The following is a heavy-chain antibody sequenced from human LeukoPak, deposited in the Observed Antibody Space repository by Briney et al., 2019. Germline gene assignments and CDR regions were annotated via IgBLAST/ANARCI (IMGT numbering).Heavy chain of an antibody. J-gene: IGHJ4*02. CDR2: IYSGGST. D-gene: IGHD3-22*01. Sequence: GGSLRLSCAASGFTVSSNYMSWVRQAPGKGLEWVSVIYSGGSTYYADSVKGRFTISRDNSKNTLYLQMNSLRAEDTAVYYCARVYYYYDSSGYRQYYFDYWGQGTLVTVSS. CDR3: ARVYYYYDSSGYRQYYFDY. CDR1: GFTVSSNY. V-gene: IGHV3-53*01.